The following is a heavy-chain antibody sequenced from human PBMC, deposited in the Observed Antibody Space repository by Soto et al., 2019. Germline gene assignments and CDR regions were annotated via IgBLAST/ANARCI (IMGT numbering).Heavy chain of an antibody. V-gene: IGHV1-58*02. Sequence: SVKVSCKASGFTFGTSAIQWVRQTRGHRLEWIGWIVVGTGNTNYAQKFQERVTITRDMSTSTTYMELDSLISEDTAVYYCARGFSGGDADWFDSWGQGTLVTVSS. J-gene: IGHJ5*01. CDR2: IVVGTGNT. D-gene: IGHD2-21*02. CDR3: ARGFSGGDADWFDS. CDR1: GFTFGTSA.